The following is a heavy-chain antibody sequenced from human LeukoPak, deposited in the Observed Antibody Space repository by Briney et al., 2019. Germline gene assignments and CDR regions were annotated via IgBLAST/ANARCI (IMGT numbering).Heavy chain of an antibody. CDR1: GFTFSDYG. J-gene: IGHJ4*02. D-gene: IGHD3-9*01. CDR3: AKDRYYDILTGYFHFDY. CDR2: ISGNSGNT. Sequence: GGSLRLSCVGSGFTFSDYGMSWVRQAPGKGLEWVSSISGNSGNTYYVESVKGRFTISRDNSKNTLFLLMNSLRAEDTAVYYCAKDRYYDILTGYFHFDYWGQGTLVTVSS. V-gene: IGHV3-23*01.